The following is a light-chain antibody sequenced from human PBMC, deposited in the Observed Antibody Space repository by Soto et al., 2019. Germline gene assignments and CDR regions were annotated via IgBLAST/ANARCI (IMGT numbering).Light chain of an antibody. Sequence: AIPLTQAPSSLSASVGDRVTFTCRASQDIGSALAWYQQKSGKAPKLPIYDAANLESGVPPRFSGSGSGTQFTLTISSLQPEDFATYYCQQFNSYPHTFGQGTKLEI. J-gene: IGKJ2*01. V-gene: IGKV1-13*02. CDR2: DAA. CDR3: QQFNSYPHT. CDR1: QDIGSA.